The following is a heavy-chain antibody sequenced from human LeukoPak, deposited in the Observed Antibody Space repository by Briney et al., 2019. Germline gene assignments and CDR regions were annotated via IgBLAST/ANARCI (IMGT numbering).Heavy chain of an antibody. CDR3: ARQGLYYDFWSGYYTEELSHYYMDV. D-gene: IGHD3-3*01. CDR2: INQDGSEK. Sequence: PGGSLRLSCAASGFTFSSYWMVWVRQTPGKGLEWVANINQDGSEKNYVDSVKGRFTISRDNAKNSLYLQMNSLRAEDTAVYYRARQGLYYDFWSGYYTEELSHYYMDVWGKGTTVTVSS. CDR1: GFTFSSYW. V-gene: IGHV3-7*01. J-gene: IGHJ6*03.